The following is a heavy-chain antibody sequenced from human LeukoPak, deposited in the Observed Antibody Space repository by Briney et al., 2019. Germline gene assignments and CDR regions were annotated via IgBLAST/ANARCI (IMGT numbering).Heavy chain of an antibody. D-gene: IGHD4-11*01. Sequence: GGSLRLSCAASGFTFSSYSMNWVRQAPGKGLEWVSSISSSSSYIYYADSVKGRFTISRDNAKNSLYLQMNSLRAEDTAVYYCAGAIGNYLPIDYWGQGTLVTVSS. V-gene: IGHV3-21*01. CDR1: GFTFSSYS. CDR3: AGAIGNYLPIDY. J-gene: IGHJ4*02. CDR2: ISSSSSYI.